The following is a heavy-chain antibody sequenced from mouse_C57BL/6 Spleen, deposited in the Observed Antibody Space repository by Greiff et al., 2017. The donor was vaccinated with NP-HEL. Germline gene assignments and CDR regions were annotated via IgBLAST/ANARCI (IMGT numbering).Heavy chain of an antibody. J-gene: IGHJ3*01. CDR3: TTGPRLGRFAY. Sequence: EVQLQQSGAELVRPGASVKLSCTASGFNIKDDYMHWVKQRPEQGLEWIGWIDPENGDTEYASKFQGKATITADTSSNTAYLQLSSLTSEDTAVYCCTTGPRLGRFAYWGQVTLVTVSA. V-gene: IGHV14-4*01. CDR1: GFNIKDDY. CDR2: IDPENGDT. D-gene: IGHD2-10*02.